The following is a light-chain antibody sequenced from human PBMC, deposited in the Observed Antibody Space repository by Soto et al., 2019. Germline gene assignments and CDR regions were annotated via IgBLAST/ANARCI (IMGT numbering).Light chain of an antibody. V-gene: IGKV3-20*01. CDR3: QQYGSSPFT. CDR2: AAS. J-gene: IGKJ3*01. CDR1: QSVSSNF. Sequence: EIVLTQSPGTLSLSPGEGATLSCRASQSVSSNFLAWHQQKPGQAPRLLIYAASSRATGISDRFSGSGSETDFTFTIRRLEPEDFAVYYCQQYGSSPFTFGHGTKVDLK.